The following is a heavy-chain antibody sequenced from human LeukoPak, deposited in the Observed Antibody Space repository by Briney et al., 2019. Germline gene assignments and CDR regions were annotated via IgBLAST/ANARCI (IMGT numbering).Heavy chain of an antibody. CDR1: GFTFSSYA. Sequence: GKSPRLSCAASGFTFSSYAMSWVRQAPGKGLEWVSAINGSAGSTYYAVSVKSRFTNSRDNSKNTLYLQKNRLRAEDTAVYYGAKIGYRSNWYPLRYFDYWGQGTLVTVSS. CDR2: INGSAGST. D-gene: IGHD6-13*01. CDR3: AKIGYRSNWYPLRYFDY. J-gene: IGHJ4*02. V-gene: IGHV3-23*01.